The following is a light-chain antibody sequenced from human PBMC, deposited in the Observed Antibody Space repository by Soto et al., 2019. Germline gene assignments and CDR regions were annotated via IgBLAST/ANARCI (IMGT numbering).Light chain of an antibody. CDR3: QVWDSSTARV. V-gene: IGLV3-9*01. Sequence: SYELTLPLSVSVALGQTARITCGGNNIGSKNVHWYQQKPGQAPVLVIYRDSNRPSGIPERFSGSNSGNTATLTISRAQAGYVAHHYSQVWDSSTARVFGRGTKLTVL. CDR1: NIGSKN. J-gene: IGLJ3*02. CDR2: RDS.